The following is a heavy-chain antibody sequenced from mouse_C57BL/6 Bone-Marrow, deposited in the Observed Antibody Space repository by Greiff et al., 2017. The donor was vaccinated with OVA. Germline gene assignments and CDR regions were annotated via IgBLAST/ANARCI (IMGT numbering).Heavy chain of an antibody. V-gene: IGHV5-9-1*02. CDR1: GFTFSSYA. D-gene: IGHD3-2*02. Sequence: EVMLVESGEGLVKPGGSLKLSCAASGFTFSSYAMSWVRQTPEKRLEWVAYISSGGDYSYYADTVKGRFTISRDNARNTLYLQMSSLKSEDTAMYYCTRELRLPSYYAMDYWGQGTSVTVSS. CDR2: ISSGGDYS. J-gene: IGHJ4*01. CDR3: TRELRLPSYYAMDY.